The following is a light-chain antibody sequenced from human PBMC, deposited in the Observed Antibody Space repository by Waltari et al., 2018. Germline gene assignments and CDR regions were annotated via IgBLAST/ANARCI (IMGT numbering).Light chain of an antibody. Sequence: QSALTQPPSVSGSPGQSVTLSCTGTSSDVGSYDRVSWYQQPPGTAPKLIIYEVTNRPSGVPDRFSGSKSGHTASLIISGLQAEDEADYYCSSRTSSSTVIFGGGTKLTVL. CDR3: SSRTSSSTVI. J-gene: IGLJ2*01. V-gene: IGLV2-18*02. CDR2: EVT. CDR1: SSDVGSYDR.